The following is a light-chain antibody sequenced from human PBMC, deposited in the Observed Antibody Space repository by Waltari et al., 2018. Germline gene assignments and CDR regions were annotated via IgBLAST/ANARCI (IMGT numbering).Light chain of an antibody. CDR3: CSYSSSAHWV. Sequence: QSALTQPASVSGSPRQSITISCTGTSSAVGAYNYVSWFLKHPGKAPKLMIYEVSNRPSGVSDRFSGFKSDNTASLTISGLQAEDEADYYCCSYSSSAHWVFGGGTKLTVL. J-gene: IGLJ3*02. CDR2: EVS. V-gene: IGLV2-14*01. CDR1: SSAVGAYNY.